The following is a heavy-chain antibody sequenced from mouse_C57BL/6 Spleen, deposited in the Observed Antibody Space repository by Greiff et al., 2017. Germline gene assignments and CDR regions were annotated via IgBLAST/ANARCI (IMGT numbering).Heavy chain of an antibody. CDR2: IYPRSGNT. J-gene: IGHJ4*01. Sequence: QVHVKQSGAELARPGASVKLSCKASGYTFTSYGISWVKQRTGQGLEWIGEIYPRSGNTYYNEKFKGKATLTADKSSSTAYMELRSLTSEDSAVYFCARSDYSISLAMDYWGQGTSVTVSS. V-gene: IGHV1-81*01. D-gene: IGHD2-5*01. CDR1: GYTFTSYG. CDR3: ARSDYSISLAMDY.